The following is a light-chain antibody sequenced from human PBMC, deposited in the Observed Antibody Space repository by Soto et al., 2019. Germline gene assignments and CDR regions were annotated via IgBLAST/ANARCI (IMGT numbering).Light chain of an antibody. CDR2: DAS. Sequence: DIQMTQSTSTLSASVGDRVTITFRASQTIRSWCAWYQQKPGTAPKFLIFDASTLESGVPSRFSGSGSGTEFTLTISSLQPDDFATYYCLQYDDYPLTFGGGTKVDIK. CDR3: LQYDDYPLT. J-gene: IGKJ4*01. V-gene: IGKV1-5*01. CDR1: QTIRSW.